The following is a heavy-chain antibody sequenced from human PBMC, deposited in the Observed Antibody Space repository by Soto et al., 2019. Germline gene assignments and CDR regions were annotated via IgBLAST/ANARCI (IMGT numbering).Heavy chain of an antibody. Sequence: EVQLLESGGGLVQPGGSLRLSCAASGFTFSSYAMSWVRQAPGKGLEWVSAISGSGGSTYYADSVKGRFTISRDNSKNTLYLQMNSLRAEDTAVYYCARPPFEVGATPMYAFDIWGQGTMVTVSS. CDR3: ARPPFEVGATPMYAFDI. D-gene: IGHD1-26*01. CDR2: ISGSGGST. J-gene: IGHJ3*02. V-gene: IGHV3-23*01. CDR1: GFTFSSYA.